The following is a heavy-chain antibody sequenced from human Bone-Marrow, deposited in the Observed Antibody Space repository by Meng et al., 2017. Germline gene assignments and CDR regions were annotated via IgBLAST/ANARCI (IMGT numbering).Heavy chain of an antibody. CDR2: INPKSSYN. V-gene: IGHV3-21*01. D-gene: IGHD2/OR15-2a*01. CDR3: ARGRCNEGGCYWDY. J-gene: IGHJ4*02. CDR1: GFSFSGYS. Sequence: GESLKISCAASGFSFSGYSMNWVRQAPGKGLESVATINPKSSYNFYVDSLMGRFTISRDNAKKSLYLQMNSLRAEDTAVYYCARGRCNEGGCYWDYWGQGTLVTVSS.